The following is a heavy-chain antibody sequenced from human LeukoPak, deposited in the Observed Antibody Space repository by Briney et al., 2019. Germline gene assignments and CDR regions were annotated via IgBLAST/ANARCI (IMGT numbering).Heavy chain of an antibody. Sequence: GGSLRLSCAASGFTFSWYWMYWVRQAPGKGLVWVSYINSDGSSTSYADSEKGRFTISRDNAKNTLYLQMNSLRAEDTAVYYCARTGEGSAFDYRGQGTLVTVSS. CDR3: ARTGEGSAFDY. D-gene: IGHD3-10*01. CDR2: INSDGSST. V-gene: IGHV3-74*01. J-gene: IGHJ4*02. CDR1: GFTFSWYW.